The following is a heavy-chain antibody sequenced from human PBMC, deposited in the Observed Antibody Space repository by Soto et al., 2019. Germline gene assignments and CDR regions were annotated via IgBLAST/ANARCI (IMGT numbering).Heavy chain of an antibody. Sequence: GESLKISRIGSGHKVSTWHNFTSYWIAWVRQMPGEGLERMGSSYPGDSDTRYSPSFHGEVTLSVDKSITTASLQWRSLKASDTAMYYCARRRDGGSYNAFDIWGQGTMVTVS. V-gene: IGHV5-51*01. D-gene: IGHD1-26*01. CDR3: ARRRDGGSYNAFDI. CDR2: SYPGDSDT. CDR1: GHKVSTWHNFTSYW. J-gene: IGHJ3*02.